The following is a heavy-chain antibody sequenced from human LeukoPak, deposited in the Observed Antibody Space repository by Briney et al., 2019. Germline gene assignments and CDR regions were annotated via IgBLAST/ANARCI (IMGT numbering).Heavy chain of an antibody. V-gene: IGHV5-51*01. Sequence: GESLKISCKGSGYSFTSYWIGWVRQMPGKGLEWMGIIYPGDSDTRYSPSFQGQVTISADKSISTAYLQWGSLKASDTAMYYCARHDPTPYDAFDIWGQGTMVTVSS. CDR2: IYPGDSDT. J-gene: IGHJ3*02. CDR3: ARHDPTPYDAFDI. CDR1: GYSFTSYW.